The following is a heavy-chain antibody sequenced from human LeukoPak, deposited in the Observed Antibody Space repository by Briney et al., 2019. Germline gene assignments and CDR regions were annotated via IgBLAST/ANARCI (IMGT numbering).Heavy chain of an antibody. D-gene: IGHD2-15*01. CDR2: ISAYNGNT. CDR3: ARPLSGGYCSGGSCYSFGY. V-gene: IGHV1-18*01. CDR1: GYTFTSYG. Sequence: GASVKVSCKASGYTFTSYGISWVRQAPGQGLEWMGWISAYNGNTNYAQKLQGRVTMTTDTSTSTAYMELRSLRSDDTAMYYCARPLSGGYCSGGSCYSFGYWGQGTLVTVSS. J-gene: IGHJ4*02.